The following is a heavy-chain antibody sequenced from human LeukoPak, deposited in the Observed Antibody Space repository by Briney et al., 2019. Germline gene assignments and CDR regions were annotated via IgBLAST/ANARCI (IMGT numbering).Heavy chain of an antibody. CDR1: GFTFSDYY. CDR2: ISSSGSTI. Sequence: GGSLRLSCAASGFTFSDYYMSWVRQAPGKGLEWVSYISSSGSTIYYADSVKGRFTLSRDNAKNSLYLQMDSLRAEDTAVYYCARDRKVAVRSYYYYMDVWGKGTTVTVSS. D-gene: IGHD3-22*01. J-gene: IGHJ6*03. CDR3: ARDRKVAVRSYYYYMDV. V-gene: IGHV3-11*01.